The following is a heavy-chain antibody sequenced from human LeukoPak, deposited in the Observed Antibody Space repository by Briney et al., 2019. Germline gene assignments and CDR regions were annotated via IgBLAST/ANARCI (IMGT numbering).Heavy chain of an antibody. V-gene: IGHV4-34*01. Sequence: MPSETLSLTCAVYGGSFSGYYWSWIRQPPGKGLEWIGEINHSGSTNYNPSLKSRVTISVDTSKNQFSLKLSSVTAADTAVYYCARYEFWSGYYLDYWGQGTLVTVSS. D-gene: IGHD3-3*01. J-gene: IGHJ4*02. CDR3: ARYEFWSGYYLDY. CDR1: GGSFSGYY. CDR2: INHSGST.